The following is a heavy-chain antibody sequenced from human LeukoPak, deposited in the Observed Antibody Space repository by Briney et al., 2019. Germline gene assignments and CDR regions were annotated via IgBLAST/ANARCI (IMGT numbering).Heavy chain of an antibody. D-gene: IGHD5-18*01. CDR1: GGSISSYY. CDR2: IYYSGST. CDR3: ARIVRYKYGYVDY. V-gene: IGHV4-59*01. J-gene: IGHJ4*02. Sequence: SETLSLTCTVSGGSISSYYWSWIRQPPGKGLEWIGYIYYSGSTNYNPSLKSRVTISVDTSKNQFSLKLSSVTAADTAVYYCARIVRYKYGYVDYWGQGTLVTVSS.